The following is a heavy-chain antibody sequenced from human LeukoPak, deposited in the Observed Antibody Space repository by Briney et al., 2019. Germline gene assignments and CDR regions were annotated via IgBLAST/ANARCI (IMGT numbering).Heavy chain of an antibody. CDR3: AKDCEPLVGAHRWGDWFDP. CDR2: ISGTGGST. CDR1: GFTFSSYG. Sequence: GGSLRLSCAASGFTFSSYGMNWVRQAPGKGLEWVSLISGTGGSTYYADSVKGRFTISRDNSKNTLYLQMNSLRAEDTAVYYCAKDCEPLVGAHRWGDWFDPWGQGTLVTVSS. D-gene: IGHD1-26*01. J-gene: IGHJ5*02. V-gene: IGHV3-23*01.